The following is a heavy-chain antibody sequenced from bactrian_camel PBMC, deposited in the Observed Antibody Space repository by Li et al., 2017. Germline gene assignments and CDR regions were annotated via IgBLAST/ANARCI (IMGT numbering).Heavy chain of an antibody. J-gene: IGHJ4*01. D-gene: IGHD1*01. CDR1: LFAFSSSY. CDR2: INSDGGTA. CDR3: AAGDGACRLTSAYNY. V-gene: IGHV3S1*01. Sequence: HVQLVESGGGLVQPGGSLRLSCAASLFAFSSSYMYWVRQAPGKGLEWVSTINSDGGTAYYADSVKGRFTISRDNAKNTLYLLMNSLKPEDTAMYYCAAGDGACRLTSAYNYWGQGTQVTVS.